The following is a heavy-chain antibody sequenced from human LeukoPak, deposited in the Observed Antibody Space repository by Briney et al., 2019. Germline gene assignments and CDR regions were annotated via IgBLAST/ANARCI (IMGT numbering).Heavy chain of an antibody. J-gene: IGHJ4*02. CDR3: ARATGAVVVVVAANFDY. CDR2: ISSSSTI. D-gene: IGHD2-15*01. Sequence: GGSLRLSCAASGFTFSSYSMNWVRQAPGKGLEWVSYISSSSTIYYADSVKGRFTISRDNAKNSLYLQMNSLRAEDTAVYYCARATGAVVVVVAANFDYWGQGTLVTVSS. V-gene: IGHV3-48*04. CDR1: GFTFSSYS.